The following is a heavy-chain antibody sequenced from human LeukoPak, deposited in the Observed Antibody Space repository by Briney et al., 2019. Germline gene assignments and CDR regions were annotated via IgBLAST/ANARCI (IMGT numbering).Heavy chain of an antibody. CDR3: AKDPNSYYGSGSYYY. J-gene: IGHJ4*01. Sequence: PGGSLRLSCAASGFTFSNAWMSWVRQAPGKGLEWVAFIRYDGSNKYYADSVKGRFTISRDNSKNTLYLQMNSLRAEDTAVYYCAKDPNSYYGSGSYYYWGQGTLVTVSS. D-gene: IGHD3-10*01. V-gene: IGHV3-30*02. CDR2: IRYDGSNK. CDR1: GFTFSNAW.